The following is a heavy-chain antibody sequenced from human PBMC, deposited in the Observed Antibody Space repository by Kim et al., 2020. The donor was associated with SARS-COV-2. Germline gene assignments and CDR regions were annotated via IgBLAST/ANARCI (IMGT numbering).Heavy chain of an antibody. J-gene: IGHJ4*02. CDR2: IYYSGST. V-gene: IGHV4-59*01. D-gene: IGHD1-26*01. CDR3: ARVGVDISYFDY. Sequence: SETLSLTCTVSGGSISSYYWSWIRQPPGKGLEWIGYIYYSGSTNYNPSLKSRVTISVDTSKNQFSLKLSSVTAADTAVYYCARVGVDISYFDYWGQGTLVTVSS. CDR1: GGSISSYY.